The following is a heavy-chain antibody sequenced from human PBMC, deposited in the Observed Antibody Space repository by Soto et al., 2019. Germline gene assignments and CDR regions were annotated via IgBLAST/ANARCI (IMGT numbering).Heavy chain of an antibody. J-gene: IGHJ4*02. CDR3: ARDTGDGTFDF. V-gene: IGHV1-3*01. CDR2: INAGNGNT. CDR1: GYTFTSYD. Sequence: ASVKVSCKASGYTFTSYDINWVRQAPVQGLEWMGWINAGNGNTKYSQKFQDRVTITRDTSASTAYMELTSLRSEDTAVYYCARDTGDGTFDFWGQGTLVTVSS. D-gene: IGHD7-27*01.